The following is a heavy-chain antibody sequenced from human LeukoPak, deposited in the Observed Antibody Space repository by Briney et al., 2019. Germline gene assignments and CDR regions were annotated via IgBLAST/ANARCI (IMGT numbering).Heavy chain of an antibody. CDR1: GGSISSYY. V-gene: IGHV4-4*09. CDR3: ARRWNDYGDDPDY. D-gene: IGHD4-17*01. J-gene: IGHJ4*02. Sequence: PSETLSLTCTVSGGSISSYYWSWIRQPPGKGLEWIGYIYTSGSTNYNPSVKSRVTISLDTSKNQFSLKLSSVTAADTAVYYCARRWNDYGDDPDYWGQGTLVTVSS. CDR2: IYTSGST.